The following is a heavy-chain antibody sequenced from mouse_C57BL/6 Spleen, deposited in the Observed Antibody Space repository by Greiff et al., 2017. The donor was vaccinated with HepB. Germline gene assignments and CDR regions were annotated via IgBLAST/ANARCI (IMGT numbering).Heavy chain of an antibody. J-gene: IGHJ1*03. CDR1: GYTFTDYY. CDR3: ARGRTYYSNFWYFDV. CDR2: INPYNGGT. Sequence: VQLQQSGPVLVKPGASVKMSCKASGYTFTDYYMNWVKQSHGNSLEWIGVINPYNGGTSYNQKFKGKATLTVDKSSSTAYMELNSLTSEDSAVYYCARGRTYYSNFWYFDVWGTGTTVTVSS. V-gene: IGHV1-19*01. D-gene: IGHD2-5*01.